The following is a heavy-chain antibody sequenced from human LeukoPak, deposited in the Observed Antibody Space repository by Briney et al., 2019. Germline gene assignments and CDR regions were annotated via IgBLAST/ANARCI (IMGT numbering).Heavy chain of an antibody. J-gene: IGHJ4*02. CDR1: GFTLRSYG. CDR2: ISNDGSNK. CDR3: AKGCSGGRSCYIIDY. Sequence: PGRSLRLSCAASGFTLRSYGMHWVRQAPGKGLEWVAVISNDGSNKNYADSVKGRFTISRDNSKNTLYLQMSSLRAEDTALYYCAKGCSGGRSCYIIDYWGQGTLVTVSS. D-gene: IGHD2-15*01. V-gene: IGHV3-30*18.